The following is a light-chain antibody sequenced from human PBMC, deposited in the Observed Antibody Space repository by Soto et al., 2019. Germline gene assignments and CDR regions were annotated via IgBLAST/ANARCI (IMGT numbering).Light chain of an antibody. Sequence: EIVLTQSPATLSLSPGERATLSCRASQSVSSYLAWYQQKPGQAPRLLIYDASNRATGIPARFSGSGSGTDFTLTISSLEPEDFAVDYCQQRSNWPPGPFGPGTKVDIK. V-gene: IGKV3-11*01. J-gene: IGKJ3*01. CDR2: DAS. CDR3: QQRSNWPPGP. CDR1: QSVSSY.